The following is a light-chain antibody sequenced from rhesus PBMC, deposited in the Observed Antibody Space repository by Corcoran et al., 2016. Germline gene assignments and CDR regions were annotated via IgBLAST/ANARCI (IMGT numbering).Light chain of an antibody. CDR2: VAS. Sequence: DIQMTQSPSSLSASVGDRVTITCRASQTISSSLAWYQQKPGKVPKLLVYVASSLESGVPSWFSGSGYGTEFNLTISSLQPEDFATYYCQQHNSHPWTFGQGTKVEIK. CDR1: QTISSS. J-gene: IGKJ1*01. V-gene: IGKV1-44*02. CDR3: QQHNSHPWT.